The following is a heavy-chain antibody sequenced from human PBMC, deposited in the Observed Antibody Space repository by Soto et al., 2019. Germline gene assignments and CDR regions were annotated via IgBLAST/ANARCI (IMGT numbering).Heavy chain of an antibody. CDR1: GGTFSSYA. V-gene: IGHV1-69*13. Sequence: ASVKVSCKASGGTFSSYAISWVRQAPGQGLEWMGGIIPIFGTANYAQKFQGRVTITADESTSTAYMELSSLRSEDTAVYYCARAGGSVDTAMVSPETYYFDYWGQGTLVTVSS. D-gene: IGHD5-18*01. CDR3: ARAGGSVDTAMVSPETYYFDY. J-gene: IGHJ4*02. CDR2: IIPIFGTA.